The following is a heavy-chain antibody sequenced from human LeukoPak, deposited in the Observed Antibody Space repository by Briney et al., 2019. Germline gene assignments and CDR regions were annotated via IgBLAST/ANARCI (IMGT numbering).Heavy chain of an antibody. D-gene: IGHD3-22*01. CDR3: AKEYYDSSDYPRQHYFDY. V-gene: IGHV3-7*01. CDR2: IKQDGSEK. Sequence: GGSLRLSCAASGFTFSSYWMSWVRQAPGKGLEWVANIKQDGSEKYYVDSVKGRFTISRDNAKNSLYLQMNSLRAEDTAVYYCAKEYYDSSDYPRQHYFDYWGQGTLVTVSS. CDR1: GFTFSSYW. J-gene: IGHJ4*02.